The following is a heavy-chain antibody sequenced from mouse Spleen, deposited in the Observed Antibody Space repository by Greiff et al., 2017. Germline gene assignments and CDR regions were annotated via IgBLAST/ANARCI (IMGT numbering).Heavy chain of an antibody. V-gene: IGHV1-78*01. Sequence: VQLQQSDAELVKPGASVKISCQVSGYTFTDHTIHWMKQRPEQGLEWIGYIYPRDGSTKYNEKFKGKATLTADKSSSTAYMQLNSLTSEDSAVYFCARYSYYRRAWFAYWGQGTLVTVSA. J-gene: IGHJ3*01. CDR3: ARYSYYRRAWFAY. D-gene: IGHD2-12*01. CDR1: GYTFTDHT. CDR2: IYPRDGST.